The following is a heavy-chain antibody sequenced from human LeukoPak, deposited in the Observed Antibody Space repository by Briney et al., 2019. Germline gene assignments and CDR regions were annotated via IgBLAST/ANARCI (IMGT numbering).Heavy chain of an antibody. CDR3: GRHWGGNRNYYYYYLDV. D-gene: IGHD3-16*01. CDR1: GGSISSTSYY. CDR2: VYSGGST. Sequence: SETLSLTCFVSGGSISSTSYYWGWIRQPPGKGLEWIGSVYSGGSTYYNPSLKSRATIFVDASKNQFSLRLTSVTAADTAVYYCGRHWGGNRNYYYYYLDVWGKGTTVTVSS. J-gene: IGHJ6*03. V-gene: IGHV4-39*01.